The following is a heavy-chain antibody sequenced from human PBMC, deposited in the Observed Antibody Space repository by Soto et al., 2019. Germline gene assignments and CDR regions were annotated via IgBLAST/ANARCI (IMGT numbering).Heavy chain of an antibody. V-gene: IGHV1-46*01. CDR1: GYTFTSYY. D-gene: IGHD1-26*01. CDR2: INPSGGST. J-gene: IGHJ4*02. CDR3: ARDRGGGSYYRY. Sequence: ASVKVSCKASGYTFTSYYMHWVRQAPGQGLEWMGIINPSGGSTSYAQKFQGRVTMTRDTSTSTAYMELRSLRSDDTAVYYCARDRGGGSYYRYWGQGTLVTVSS.